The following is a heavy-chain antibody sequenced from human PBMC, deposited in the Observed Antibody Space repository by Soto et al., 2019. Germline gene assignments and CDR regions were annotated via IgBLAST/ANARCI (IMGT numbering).Heavy chain of an antibody. J-gene: IGHJ4*02. CDR3: AKSPPFSRSPSLTKTERQYYFDY. D-gene: IGHD1-1*01. Sequence: GGSLRLSCAASGFTFSSDAMSWVRQAPGKGPEWVSAISGSGGSTYYADSVKGRFTISRDNSKNTLYLQMNSLRAEDTAVYYCAKSPPFSRSPSLTKTERQYYFDYWGKATLVSVCS. CDR1: GFTFSSDA. V-gene: IGHV3-23*01. CDR2: ISGSGGST.